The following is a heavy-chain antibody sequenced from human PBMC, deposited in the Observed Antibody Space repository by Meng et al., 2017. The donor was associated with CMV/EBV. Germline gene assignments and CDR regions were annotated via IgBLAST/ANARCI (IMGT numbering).Heavy chain of an antibody. D-gene: IGHD6-13*01. CDR2: IKSKTDGGTT. CDR1: GCTFTNAW. V-gene: IGHV3-15*07. Sequence: SGCTFTNAWRNWVRQAPGKGLEWVGRIKSKTDGGTTDYAAPVKGRFTISRDDSKNTLYLQMNSLKTEDTAVYYCTTDRSSWYGNWFDPWGQGTLVTVSS. CDR3: TTDRSSWYGNWFDP. J-gene: IGHJ5*02.